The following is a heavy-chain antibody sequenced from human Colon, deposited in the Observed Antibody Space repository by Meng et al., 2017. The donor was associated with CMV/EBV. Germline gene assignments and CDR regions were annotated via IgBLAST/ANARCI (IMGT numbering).Heavy chain of an antibody. V-gene: IGHV3-30*18. J-gene: IGHJ3*02. Sequence: SFGMHGVRQAPGKGLEWVAAMSLDGKKEYYGDSLKGRLTISRDNSRNTLYLQMNSLGVEDTAVYYCAKGRSYCSGGSCYSSGAFDIWGQGTMVTVSS. CDR2: MSLDGKKE. CDR3: AKGRSYCSGGSCYSSGAFDI. D-gene: IGHD2-15*01. CDR1: SFG.